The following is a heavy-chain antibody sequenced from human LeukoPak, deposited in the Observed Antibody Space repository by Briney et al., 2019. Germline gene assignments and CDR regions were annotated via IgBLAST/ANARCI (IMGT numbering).Heavy chain of an antibody. CDR1: GGSISSGRYY. J-gene: IGHJ6*03. CDR3: ARVGGDTAMIYYYYYMDV. CDR2: IFTSGST. V-gene: IGHV4-61*09. D-gene: IGHD5-18*01. Sequence: KPSETLSLTCTVSGGSISSGRYYWNWIRQPAGKGLEWIGHIFTSGSTNYNPSLKSRVTISVDTSKNQFSLKLSPVTAADTAVYYCARVGGDTAMIYYYYYMDVWGKGTTVTISS.